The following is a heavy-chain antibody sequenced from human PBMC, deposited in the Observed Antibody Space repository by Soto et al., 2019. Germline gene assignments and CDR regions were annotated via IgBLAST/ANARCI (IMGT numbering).Heavy chain of an antibody. V-gene: IGHV3-7*01. CDR2: INQDGSEK. J-gene: IGHJ3*02. D-gene: IGHD6-19*01. Sequence: EVQLVESGGGLVQPGGSLRLSCAASGFTFSTYWMSWVRQAPGKGLEWVANINQDGSEKYYVDSVKGRFTISRDNAKNSLYLQMNSLRVEDTAVYYCEGYSSVNRAFDIWGQGTMVTVSS. CDR1: GFTFSTYW. CDR3: EGYSSVNRAFDI.